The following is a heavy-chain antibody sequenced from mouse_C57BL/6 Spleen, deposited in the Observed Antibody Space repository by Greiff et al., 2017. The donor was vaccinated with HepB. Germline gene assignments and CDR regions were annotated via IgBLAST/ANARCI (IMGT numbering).Heavy chain of an antibody. V-gene: IGHV10-3*01. CDR1: GFTFNTYA. CDR2: IRSKSSNYAT. Sequence: EVKVEESGGGLVQPKGSLKLSCAASGFTFNTYAMHWVRQAPGKGLEWVARIRSKSSNYATYYADSVKDRFTISRDDSHSMLYLQMNNLKTEDTAMYYCVREGAFLNYFDYWGQGTTLTVSS. J-gene: IGHJ2*01. CDR3: VREGAFLNYFDY.